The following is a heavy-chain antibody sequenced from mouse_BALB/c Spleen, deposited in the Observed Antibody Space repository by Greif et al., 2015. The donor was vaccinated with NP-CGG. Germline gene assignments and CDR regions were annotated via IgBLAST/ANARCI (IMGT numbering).Heavy chain of an antibody. D-gene: IGHD4-1*01. CDR3: ANWDWYFDV. J-gene: IGHJ1*01. CDR1: GFNIKDTY. Sequence: VQLKHSGAELVKPGASVKLSCTASGFNIKDTYMHWVKQRPEQGLEWIGRIDPANGNTKYDPKFQGKATITADTSSNTACLQLSSLTSEDTAVYYCANWDWYFDVWGAGTTVTVSS. CDR2: IDPANGNT. V-gene: IGHV14-3*02.